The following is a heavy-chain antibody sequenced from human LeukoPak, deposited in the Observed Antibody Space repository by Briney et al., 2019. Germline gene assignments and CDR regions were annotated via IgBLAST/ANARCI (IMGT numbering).Heavy chain of an antibody. CDR2: ISGSGGST. CDR3: AKDRSRIAAAGTPFDY. CDR1: GFTFSSYA. D-gene: IGHD6-13*01. V-gene: IGHV3-23*01. J-gene: IGHJ4*02. Sequence: GGSLRLSCAASGFTFSSYAMSWVRQAQGKGLEWVSAISGSGGSTYYADSVKGRFTISRDNSKNTLYLQMNSLRAEDTAVYYCAKDRSRIAAAGTPFDYWGQGTLVTVSS.